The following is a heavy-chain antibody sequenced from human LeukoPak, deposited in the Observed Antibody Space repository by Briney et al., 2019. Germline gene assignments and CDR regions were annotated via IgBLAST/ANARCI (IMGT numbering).Heavy chain of an antibody. Sequence: ASVKVSCKASGYTFTSYSINWVRQAPGQGLEWMGWINPNSGGTNYAQKFQGRVTMTSDTSISTAYMDLSRLRSDDTALYYCTRGSYYDSSGYSGVRLFDYWGQGTPVTVPS. CDR3: TRGSYYDSSGYSGVRLFDY. CDR2: INPNSGGT. J-gene: IGHJ4*02. D-gene: IGHD3-22*01. V-gene: IGHV1-2*02. CDR1: GYTFTSYS.